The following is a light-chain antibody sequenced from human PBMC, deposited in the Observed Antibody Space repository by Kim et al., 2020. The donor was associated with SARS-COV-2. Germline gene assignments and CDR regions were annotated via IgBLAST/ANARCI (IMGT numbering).Light chain of an antibody. CDR2: RNN. V-gene: IGLV10-54*04. Sequence: QTATPTCTGNKNHVGNQGAAWLQQRQGQPPKLLSYRNNNRPSGISERFSASRSGDTASLTITGLQPEDETDYYCSAWDSSLNAWVFGGGTQLTVL. CDR3: SAWDSSLNAWV. J-gene: IGLJ3*02. CDR1: KNHVGNQG.